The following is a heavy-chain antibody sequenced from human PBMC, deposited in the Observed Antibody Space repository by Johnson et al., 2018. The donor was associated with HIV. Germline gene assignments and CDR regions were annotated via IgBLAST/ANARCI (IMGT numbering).Heavy chain of an antibody. Sequence: VQLVESGGGVVRPGGSLRLSCAASGFTFSSNYMSWVSQAPGKGLEWVSVIYSGGSTHYADSVTGRFPMSRDNSKNTLYLQMNSLRGEDTAVYYCARARRVVIGPDGFDIWGQGTMVTVSS. CDR2: IYSGGST. J-gene: IGHJ3*02. CDR1: GFTFSSNY. V-gene: IGHV3-66*02. D-gene: IGHD3-22*01. CDR3: ARARRVVIGPDGFDI.